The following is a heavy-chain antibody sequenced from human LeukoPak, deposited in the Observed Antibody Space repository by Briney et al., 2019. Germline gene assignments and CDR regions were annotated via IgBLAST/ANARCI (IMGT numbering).Heavy chain of an antibody. V-gene: IGHV4-31*03. CDR2: IYDSGST. J-gene: IGHJ4*02. D-gene: IGHD2-2*01. CDR3: ARAVVPAAMPDY. CDR1: GGSISSGGYF. Sequence: SQTPSLTCTVSGGSISSGGYFWSWIRQHPGKGLEWIGYIYDSGSTYYTPSLKSRITMSVDTSKNQFSLQLSSVTAADTAVYYCARAVVPAAMPDYWGQGTLVTVSS.